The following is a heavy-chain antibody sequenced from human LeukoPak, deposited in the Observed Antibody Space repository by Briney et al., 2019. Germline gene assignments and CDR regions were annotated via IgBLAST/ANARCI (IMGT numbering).Heavy chain of an antibody. CDR1: GDSISGTYY. D-gene: IGHD3-16*01. CDR2: IYHTGTT. V-gene: IGHV4-59*08. Sequence: PSETLSLTCTVSGDSISGTYYWSWIRQPPGKGLEWISYIYHTGTTDPNPSLESRVTISLDTSKNQFSLKMSSVTAADTAVYYCARRWVYDKRAFDAWGQGTMVTVSS. CDR3: ARRWVYDKRAFDA. J-gene: IGHJ3*01.